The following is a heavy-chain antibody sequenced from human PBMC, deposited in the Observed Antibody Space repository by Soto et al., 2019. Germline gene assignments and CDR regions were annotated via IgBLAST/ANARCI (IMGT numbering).Heavy chain of an antibody. D-gene: IGHD2-2*02. J-gene: IGHJ4*02. Sequence: GSLRLSCAASGFTFSSYGMHWVRQATGKGLEWVAVIWYDGSNKYYADSVKGRFTISRDNSKNTLYLQMNSLRAEDTAVYYCTTEGYCSSTSCYNPDYWGQGTLVTVSS. CDR2: IWYDGSNK. CDR3: TTEGYCSSTSCYNPDY. CDR1: GFTFSSYG. V-gene: IGHV3-33*01.